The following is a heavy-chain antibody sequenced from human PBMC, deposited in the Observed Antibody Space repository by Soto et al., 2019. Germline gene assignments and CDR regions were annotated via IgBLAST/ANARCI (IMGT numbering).Heavy chain of an antibody. CDR1: SGSIGSYY. CDR3: ARGFSSLTFDF. D-gene: IGHD6-13*01. Sequence: PSETLSLTCTVSSGSIGSYYWSWMRQPPGKGLEWIGYVYYSGSTNYNPSLKSRVTTSVDTSKNQFSLKLRSVTAADTAVYYCARGFSSLTFDFWGQGTLVTVSS. CDR2: VYYSGST. J-gene: IGHJ4*02. V-gene: IGHV4-59*01.